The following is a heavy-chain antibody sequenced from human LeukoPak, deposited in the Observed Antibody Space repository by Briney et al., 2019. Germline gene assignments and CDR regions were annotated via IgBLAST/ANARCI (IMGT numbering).Heavy chain of an antibody. J-gene: IGHJ5*02. V-gene: IGHV1-2*02. CDR3: ARVQAVAGTSWFDP. Sequence: ASVKVSCKASGYTFTGYYMHWVRQAPGQGLEWMGWINPNSGGTNYAQKFQGRVTMTRDTSTSTAYMELRSLRSDDTAVYYCARVQAVAGTSWFDPWGQGTLVTVSS. CDR2: INPNSGGT. D-gene: IGHD6-19*01. CDR1: GYTFTGYY.